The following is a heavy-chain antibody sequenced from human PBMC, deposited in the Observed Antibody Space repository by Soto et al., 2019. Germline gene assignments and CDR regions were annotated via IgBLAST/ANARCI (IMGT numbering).Heavy chain of an antibody. Sequence: SVKVSCKASGYTFTSYDINWVRQATGQGLEWMGGIIPNSGKANYAQKFQGRVTITTDESTSTAYMELSSLRSEDTAVYYCAREPGTTSWFDPWGQGTLVTVSS. CDR2: IIPNSGKA. V-gene: IGHV1-69*05. CDR1: GYTFTSYD. D-gene: IGHD1-7*01. J-gene: IGHJ5*02. CDR3: AREPGTTSWFDP.